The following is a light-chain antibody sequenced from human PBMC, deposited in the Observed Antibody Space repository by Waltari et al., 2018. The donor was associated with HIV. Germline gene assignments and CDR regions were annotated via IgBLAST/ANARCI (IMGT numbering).Light chain of an antibody. V-gene: IGLV1-44*01. CDR1: NSNIGSTT. J-gene: IGLJ1*01. Sequence: QSVLTPPPSASGTPGQRVTISCSGSNSNIGSTTVNWNQQVTGMAPNLVIYGNKQRPPGVSARFSGSKSCTSASLAISGLQSEDEADYYCAAWDDSLNGQGVFGTGTRVTVL. CDR2: GNK. CDR3: AAWDDSLNGQGV.